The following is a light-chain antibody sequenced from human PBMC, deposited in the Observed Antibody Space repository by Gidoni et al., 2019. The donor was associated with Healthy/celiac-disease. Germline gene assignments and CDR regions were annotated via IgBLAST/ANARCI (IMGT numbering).Light chain of an antibody. J-gene: IGKJ2*01. CDR2: LGS. V-gene: IGKV2-28*01. CDR3: MQALQTPYT. Sequence: IVMTQSPLSLPVTPGDPASISCRSSQSLLHSNGYNYLDWYLQKPWQSPQLLIYLGSNRASGVPDRFSGSGSGTDFTLKISRVEAEDVGVYYCMQALQTPYTFGQGTKLEIK. CDR1: QSLLHSNGYNY.